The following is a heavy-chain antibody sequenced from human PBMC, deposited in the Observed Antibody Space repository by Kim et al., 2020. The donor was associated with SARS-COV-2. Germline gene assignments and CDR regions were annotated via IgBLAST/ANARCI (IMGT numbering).Heavy chain of an antibody. CDR3: ARDLSSSWYGDLDS. D-gene: IGHD6-13*01. CDR1: GFTFNSYA. Sequence: GGSLRLSCAASGFTFNSYAMHWVRQAPGKGLEWVAVISYDGINKYYADSVKGRFTISRDNSKNTLYLQKNSLRAEDTAVYYCARDLSSSWYGDLDSWGQGTLVTVSS. CDR2: ISYDGINK. J-gene: IGHJ4*02. V-gene: IGHV3-30-3*01.